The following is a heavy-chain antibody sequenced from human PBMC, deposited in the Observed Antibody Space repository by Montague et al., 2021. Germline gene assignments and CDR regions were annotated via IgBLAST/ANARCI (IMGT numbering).Heavy chain of an antibody. J-gene: IGHJ4*02. Sequence: SLRLSCAASGFSFSDYYVDWVRQAPGKGLEWVGLIRYKANSYTTDYAASGQGRITISRAESKNSLYLQMNSLKTEDTAVYYCAREGKLPGPGFDHWGQGTLVTVSA. CDR2: IRYKANSYTT. V-gene: IGHV3-72*01. CDR1: GFSFSDYY. D-gene: IGHD1-7*01. CDR3: AREGKLPGPGFDH.